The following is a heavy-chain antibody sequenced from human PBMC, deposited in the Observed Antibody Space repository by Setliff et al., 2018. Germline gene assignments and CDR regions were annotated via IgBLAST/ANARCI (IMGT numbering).Heavy chain of an antibody. CDR2: ISSSSTSI. V-gene: IGHV3-48*01. Sequence: GGSLRLSCAASGFTFSSEYMNWVRQAPGKGLEWVSYISSSSTSIYSDSVKDRFTISRDNAKKSLYLQMDSLRAEDTAVYYCAKDFYISAAQYLFSYWGQGALVTVSS. CDR1: GFTFSSEY. J-gene: IGHJ4*02. D-gene: IGHD6-6*01. CDR3: AKDFYISAAQYLFSY.